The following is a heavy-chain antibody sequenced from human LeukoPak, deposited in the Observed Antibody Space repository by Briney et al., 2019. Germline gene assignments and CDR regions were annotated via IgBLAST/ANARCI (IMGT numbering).Heavy chain of an antibody. CDR1: GFTVSSNY. V-gene: IGHV3-66*04. CDR3: AIPAAGRNYYVHY. J-gene: IGHJ4*02. CDR2: IYGGGGT. D-gene: IGHD6-13*01. Sequence: GGPLRLSCAASGFTVSSNYMSWVRQAPGKGLEWVSVIYGGGGTYYADSVKGRFTISRDNSKNTLYLQMNSLRAEDTAVYYCAIPAAGRNYYVHYWGQGTLVTVSS.